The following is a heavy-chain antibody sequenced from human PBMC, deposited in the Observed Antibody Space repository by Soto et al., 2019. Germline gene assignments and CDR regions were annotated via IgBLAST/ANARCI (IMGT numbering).Heavy chain of an antibody. CDR3: AKEDPYYVDIVATIMSPFDY. CDR1: GFTFSSYA. Sequence: PGGSLRLSCAASGFTFSSYAMSWVRQAPGKGLEWVSAISGSGGSTYYADSVKGRFTISRDNSKNTLYLQMNSLRAEDTAVYYCAKEDPYYVDIVATIMSPFDYWGQGTLVTVSS. J-gene: IGHJ4*02. CDR2: ISGSGGST. V-gene: IGHV3-23*01. D-gene: IGHD5-12*01.